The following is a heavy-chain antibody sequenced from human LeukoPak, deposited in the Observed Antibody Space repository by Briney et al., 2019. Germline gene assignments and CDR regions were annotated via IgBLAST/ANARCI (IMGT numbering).Heavy chain of an antibody. V-gene: IGHV5-51*01. CDR1: GYNYFSYW. Sequence: GESLKISCKGSGYNYFSYWIGWLRQMPGKGLEWMGVFYPGDSDPRYSPSFEGQITISADKSISTAYLQWSSLKASDTAMYYCASGRDHDFWSGYYPRDAFDVWGQGTMVTVSS. D-gene: IGHD3-3*01. CDR2: FYPGDSDP. J-gene: IGHJ3*01. CDR3: ASGRDHDFWSGYYPRDAFDV.